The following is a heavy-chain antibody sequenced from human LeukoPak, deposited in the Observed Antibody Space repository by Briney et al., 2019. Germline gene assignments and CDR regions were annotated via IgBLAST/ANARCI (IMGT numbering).Heavy chain of an antibody. V-gene: IGHV3-23*01. D-gene: IGHD4-17*01. CDR3: AKDNGDYEAYFDY. CDR1: GFTFSSYA. CDR2: ISGSGGST. Sequence: PGGSLRLSCAASGFTFSSYAMSWVRQAPGKGLEWVSAISGSGGSTYYADSVKGRFTTSRDNSKNTLYLQMNSLRAEDTAVYYCAKDNGDYEAYFDYWGQGTLVTVSS. J-gene: IGHJ4*02.